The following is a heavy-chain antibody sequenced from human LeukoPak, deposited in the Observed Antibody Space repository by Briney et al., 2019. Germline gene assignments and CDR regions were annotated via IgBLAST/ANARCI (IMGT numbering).Heavy chain of an antibody. CDR2: VHYSGGS. V-gene: IGHV4-39*07. J-gene: IGHJ4*02. CDR3: ARIKSPVVGASYYFDY. D-gene: IGHD1-26*01. CDR1: GGSISSSTYY. Sequence: SETLSLTCTVSGGSISSSTYYWGWIRQSPGKGLEWIGSVHYSGGSYYNPSLKSRVTISLNTSKNQSSLKLSSVTAADTAVYYCARIKSPVVGASYYFDYWGQGTLVTVSS.